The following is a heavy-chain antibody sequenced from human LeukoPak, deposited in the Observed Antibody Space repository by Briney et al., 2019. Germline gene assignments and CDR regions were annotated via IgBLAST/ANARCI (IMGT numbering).Heavy chain of an antibody. D-gene: IGHD6-13*01. CDR3: AKAAAAPGFDF. Sequence: GGSLRLSCAASGFTSSSYALNWVRQAPGKGLEWVATVSGSGNRMYHADSVKGRFTISRDNSKNTIYLQMNSLRAEDTALYYCAKAAAAPGFDFWGQGTLVTVSS. CDR2: VSGSGNRM. CDR1: GFTSSSYA. V-gene: IGHV3-23*01. J-gene: IGHJ4*02.